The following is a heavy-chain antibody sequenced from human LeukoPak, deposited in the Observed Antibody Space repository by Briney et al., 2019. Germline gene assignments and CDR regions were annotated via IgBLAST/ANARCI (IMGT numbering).Heavy chain of an antibody. CDR1: GGSISSYY. CDR3: ARENWGLAASGEEAFGM. Sequence: SETLSLTCTVSGGSISSYYWSWIRQPPGKGLEWIGYIYYSGSTNYNPSHKSRVTISIDTSTNRFSLSLSSVTAADTAVYYCARENWGLAASGEEAFGMWGRGTMVTVS. D-gene: IGHD5-24*01. J-gene: IGHJ3*02. V-gene: IGHV4-59*12. CDR2: IYYSGST.